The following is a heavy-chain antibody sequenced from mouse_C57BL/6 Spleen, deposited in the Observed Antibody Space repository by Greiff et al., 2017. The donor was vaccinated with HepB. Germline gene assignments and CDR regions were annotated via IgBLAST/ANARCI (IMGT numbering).Heavy chain of an antibody. D-gene: IGHD1-1*01. CDR1: GYTFTSYW. V-gene: IGHV1-59*01. Sequence: QVQLQQSGAELVRPGTSVKLSCKASGYTFTSYWMHWVKQRPGQGLEWIGVIDPSDSYTNYNQKFKGKATLTVDTSSSTAYMQLSSLTSEDSAVYYCARRVTTVVATDDYWGQGTTLTVSS. CDR2: IDPSDSYT. J-gene: IGHJ2*01. CDR3: ARRVTTVVATDDY.